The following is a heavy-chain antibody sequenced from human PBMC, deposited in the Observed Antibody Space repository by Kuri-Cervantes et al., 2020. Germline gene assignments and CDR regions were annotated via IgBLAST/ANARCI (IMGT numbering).Heavy chain of an antibody. V-gene: IGHV1-2*02. CDR1: GSTFTGYY. CDR3: ARGKLTRGILVITFDYYGMDV. Sequence: ASVKVSCKASGSTFTGYYMHWVRQAPGQGLEWMGWINPNSGGTNYAQKFQGRVTMTRNTSISTAYMELSSLRSEDTAVYYCARGKLTRGILVITFDYYGMDVWGQGTTVTVSS. CDR2: INPNSGGT. J-gene: IGHJ6*02. D-gene: IGHD3-22*01.